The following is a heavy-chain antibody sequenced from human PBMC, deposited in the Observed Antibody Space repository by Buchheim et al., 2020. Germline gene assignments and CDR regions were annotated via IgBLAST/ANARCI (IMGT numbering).Heavy chain of an antibody. CDR2: INAGNGNT. D-gene: IGHD3-22*01. V-gene: IGHV1-3*01. CDR3: ARDHRRYYYDSSGYSYFGY. Sequence: QVQLVQSGAEVKKPGASVKVSCKASGYTFTSYAMHWVRQAPGQRLEWMGWINAGNGNTKYSQKVQGSVIITRDTSASTAYMELSSLRSEDTAVYSCARDHRRYYYDSSGYSYFGYWGQGTL. CDR1: GYTFTSYA. J-gene: IGHJ4*02.